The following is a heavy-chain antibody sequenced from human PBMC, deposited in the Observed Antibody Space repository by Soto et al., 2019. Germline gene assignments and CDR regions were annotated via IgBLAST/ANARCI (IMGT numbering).Heavy chain of an antibody. J-gene: IGHJ4*02. V-gene: IGHV3-23*01. D-gene: IGHD3-9*01. CDR3: AKEYYDIFTVDY. CDR2: ISATGKST. Sequence: QPGGSLRLSCAVSGFTFSTYPMIWVRQAPGKGLEWVSAISATGKSTEYADSVKGRFTISRDSSKNTLYLQMNSLRADDTAVYYCAKEYYDIFTVDYWGQGTLVPVSS. CDR1: GFTFSTYP.